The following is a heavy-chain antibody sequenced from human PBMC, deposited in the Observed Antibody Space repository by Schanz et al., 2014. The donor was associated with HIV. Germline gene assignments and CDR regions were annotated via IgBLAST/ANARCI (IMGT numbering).Heavy chain of an antibody. V-gene: IGHV1-46*01. Sequence: QVQLVQSGAEVKKPGASVKVSCKASGYTFTSYFIHWVRQAPGQGLEWMGIINPSGGSTSYAQKFQGRVTMTRDTSTRTDYMELSSLRSDDTAVYYCARGLVGGGFWGQGTLVTVSS. D-gene: IGHD1-26*01. CDR1: GYTFTSYF. CDR3: ARGLVGGGF. J-gene: IGHJ4*02. CDR2: INPSGGST.